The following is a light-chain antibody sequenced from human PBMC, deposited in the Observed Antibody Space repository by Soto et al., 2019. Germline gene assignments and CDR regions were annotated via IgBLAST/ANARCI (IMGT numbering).Light chain of an antibody. V-gene: IGKV3-11*01. CDR2: DAT. CDR1: QSVSSY. J-gene: IGKJ4*01. CDR3: QQRSGA. Sequence: EIVLTQSPATLSLSPGERATLSCRASQSVSSYLAWYQQKPGQAPTLLIYDATNRATGIPARFSGSGSGTDFILTISSLVPEDFAVYYCQQRSGAFGGGTKVELK.